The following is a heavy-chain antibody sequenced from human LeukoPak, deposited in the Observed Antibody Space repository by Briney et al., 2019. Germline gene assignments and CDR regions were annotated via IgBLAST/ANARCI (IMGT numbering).Heavy chain of an antibody. CDR2: INTNSGSI. J-gene: IGHJ4*02. CDR3: AKQSPYGGRFGVDDD. Sequence: GGSLRLSCAASGFTFSTYAMSWVRQAPGKGPEWVSAINTNSGSIYYTDSVKGRFTTSRDNSKNTLYLQMNDLRPEDTAVYSCAKQSPYGGRFGVDDDWGRGTLVTVSS. D-gene: IGHD1-26*01. V-gene: IGHV3-23*01. CDR1: GFTFSTYA.